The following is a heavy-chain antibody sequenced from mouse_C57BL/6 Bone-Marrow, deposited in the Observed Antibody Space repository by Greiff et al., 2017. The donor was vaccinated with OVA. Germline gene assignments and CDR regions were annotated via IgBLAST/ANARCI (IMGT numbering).Heavy chain of an antibody. Sequence: EVQLQQSGPVLVKPGASVKMSCKASGYTFTDYYMNWVKQSHGKSLEWIGVINPYNGGTSSNQKFKGKAKLTVDKSSSTAYMELNSLTSEDSAVYYCAREGVWLKDYWGQGTTLTVSS. CDR2: INPYNGGT. V-gene: IGHV1-19*01. CDR1: GYTFTDYY. CDR3: AREGVWLKDY. J-gene: IGHJ2*01. D-gene: IGHD2-2*01.